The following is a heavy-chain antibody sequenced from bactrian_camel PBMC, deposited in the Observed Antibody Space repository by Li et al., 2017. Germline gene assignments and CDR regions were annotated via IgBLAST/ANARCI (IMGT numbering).Heavy chain of an antibody. Sequence: HVQLVESGGGSVQPGGSLRLSCTASYRTYCMAWFRQTPGKEREPIATIGSGGQTSYADSVKGRFTISQDYAKNTMYLQMNSLQPEDTAMYYCAAERLLVGFRTCGGTATVTLFTNRGLGTQVTVS. CDR1: YRTYC. J-gene: IGHJ4*01. V-gene: IGHV3S53*01. CDR2: IGSGGQT. CDR3: AAERLLVGFRTCGGTATVTLFTN. D-gene: IGHD4*01.